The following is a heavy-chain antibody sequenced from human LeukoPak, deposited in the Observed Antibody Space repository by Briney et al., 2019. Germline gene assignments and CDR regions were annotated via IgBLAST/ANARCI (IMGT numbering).Heavy chain of an antibody. V-gene: IGHV1-2*02. CDR2: INPNSGGT. Sequence: ASVKVSCKASGYTFTGYYMHWVRQAPGQGLEWMGWINPNSGGTNYAQEFQGRVTMTRDTSISTAYMELSRLRSDDTAVYYCARDAISRGIIDYWGQGTLVTVSS. J-gene: IGHJ4*02. CDR1: GYTFTGYY. D-gene: IGHD3-10*01. CDR3: ARDAISRGIIDY.